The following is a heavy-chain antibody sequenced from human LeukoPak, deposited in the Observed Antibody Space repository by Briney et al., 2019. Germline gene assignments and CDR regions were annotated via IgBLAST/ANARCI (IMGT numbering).Heavy chain of an antibody. CDR3: ARTTEYRRPLDY. Sequence: GASVTVSCTASGYSFTSCYLHWVRQAPGQGLEWMGVINPSGGSTNYAQNFQGRVTMTRDSSTSTVYMELSSLRSEDTAVYYCARTTEYRRPLDYWGQGTLVTVSS. V-gene: IGHV1-46*01. CDR2: INPSGGST. J-gene: IGHJ4*02. CDR1: GYSFTSCY. D-gene: IGHD2/OR15-2a*01.